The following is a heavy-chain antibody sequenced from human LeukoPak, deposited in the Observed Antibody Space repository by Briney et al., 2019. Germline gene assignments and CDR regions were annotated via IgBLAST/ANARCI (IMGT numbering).Heavy chain of an antibody. CDR1: GFTFSSYG. V-gene: IGHV3-30*02. Sequence: RGSLRLSCAASGFTFSSYGMHWVRQAPGKGLEWVAFIRYDGSNKYYADSVKGRFTISRDNSKNTLFLQMNSPRAEDTAVYYCAKHYCSGGYCYLDYWGQGTLVTVSS. CDR3: AKHYCSGGYCYLDY. D-gene: IGHD2-15*01. CDR2: IRYDGSNK. J-gene: IGHJ4*02.